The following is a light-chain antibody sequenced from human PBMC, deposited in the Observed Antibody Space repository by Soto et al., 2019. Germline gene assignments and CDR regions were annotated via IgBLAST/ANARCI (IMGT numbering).Light chain of an antibody. Sequence: EIVLTQSPGTLSLSPGERATLSCRASHSVSSSYLAWYQQKPGQAPRLLIYGASSRATGIPDRFSGSGSGTDFTLTISRLEPEDFAVYYCQQYGSSPRLITFGPGTKVDIK. V-gene: IGKV3-20*01. J-gene: IGKJ3*01. CDR1: HSVSSSY. CDR2: GAS. CDR3: QQYGSSPRLIT.